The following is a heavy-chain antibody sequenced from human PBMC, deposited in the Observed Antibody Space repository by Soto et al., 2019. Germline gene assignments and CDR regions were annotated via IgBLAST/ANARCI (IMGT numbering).Heavy chain of an antibody. D-gene: IGHD3-22*01. CDR1: GGSISSGGYS. V-gene: IGHV4-30-2*01. CDR3: ARGGVDYYDSSGYYFSPYYFDY. CDR2: IYHSGGT. Sequence: SETLSLTCAVSGGSISSGGYSWSWIRQPPGKGLEWIGYIYHSGGTYYNPSLKSRVTISVDRSKNQFSLKLSSVTAADAAVYYWARGGVDYYDSSGYYFSPYYFDYWGQGPLVTVPS. J-gene: IGHJ4*02.